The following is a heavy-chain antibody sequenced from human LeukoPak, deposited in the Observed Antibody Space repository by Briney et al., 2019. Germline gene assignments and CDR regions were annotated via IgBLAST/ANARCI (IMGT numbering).Heavy chain of an antibody. CDR3: ARDSPADIVVVVASKYYYYGMDV. CDR2: IIPILGIA. Sequence: SVKVSCKASGGTFSSYDISWVRQAPGQGLERMGRIIPILGIANYAQKFQGRVTITADKSTSTAYMELSSLRSEDTAVYYCARDSPADIVVVVASKYYYYGMDVWGQGTTVTVSS. V-gene: IGHV1-69*04. D-gene: IGHD2-15*01. J-gene: IGHJ6*02. CDR1: GGTFSSYD.